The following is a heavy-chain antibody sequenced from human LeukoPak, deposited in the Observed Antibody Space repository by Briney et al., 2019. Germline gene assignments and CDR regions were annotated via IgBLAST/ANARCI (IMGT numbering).Heavy chain of an antibody. J-gene: IGHJ4*02. D-gene: IGHD2-15*01. Sequence: GGSLRLSCAASGFTFSSYGMHWVRQAPGKGLEWVAVIWYDGSNKYYADSVKGRFTISRDNSKTTLYLQMNSLSAEDTAVSYCARDRRDCSGGSCYSRFSYFDYWGQGTLVTVSS. CDR2: IWYDGSNK. CDR3: ARDRRDCSGGSCYSRFSYFDY. CDR1: GFTFSSYG. V-gene: IGHV3-33*01.